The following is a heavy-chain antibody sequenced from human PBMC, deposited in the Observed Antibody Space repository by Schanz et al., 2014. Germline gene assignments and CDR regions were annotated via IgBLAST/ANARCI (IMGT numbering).Heavy chain of an antibody. CDR3: ARLYCSTPGCYVSPNGFAKDY. Sequence: QVQLQQWGAGLLKPSETLSLTCAVSGGSFSGYYWSWIRQPPDTGLEWIGEINQSGDTNYNPSLKCGVTISVDTSNNQFSLKLRSGTAADTAVYYCARLYCSTPGCYVSPNGFAKDYWGQGTLVTVSS. J-gene: IGHJ4*02. D-gene: IGHD2-2*01. V-gene: IGHV4-34*01. CDR2: INQSGDT. CDR1: GGSFSGYY.